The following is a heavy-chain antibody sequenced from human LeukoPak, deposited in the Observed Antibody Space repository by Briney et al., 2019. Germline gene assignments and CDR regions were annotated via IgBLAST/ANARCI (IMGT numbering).Heavy chain of an antibody. Sequence: ASVKVSCKASGYTFTGYYMHWVRQAPGQGLEWMGWINPNSGGTNYAQKFQGRVTMTRDMSTSTVYMEMSNLRSEDTAVYYCAKVAAAGNFDYWGQGTLVTVSS. CDR3: AKVAAAGNFDY. V-gene: IGHV1-2*02. CDR2: INPNSGGT. D-gene: IGHD6-13*01. CDR1: GYTFTGYY. J-gene: IGHJ4*02.